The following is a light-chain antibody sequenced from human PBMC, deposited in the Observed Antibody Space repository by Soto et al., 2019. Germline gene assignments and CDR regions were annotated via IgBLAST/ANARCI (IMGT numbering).Light chain of an antibody. CDR2: GVS. Sequence: IVMTQSPATLSVSPGGRATLSCRASQSVGTSLAWYQQKPGQAPRLLIYGVSTRATGVPARFTGSGSETAFTLTIGSLQSDDFAVYYCQEYSARPWTFGQGTKVEIK. CDR3: QEYSARPWT. J-gene: IGKJ1*01. CDR1: QSVGTS. V-gene: IGKV3-15*01.